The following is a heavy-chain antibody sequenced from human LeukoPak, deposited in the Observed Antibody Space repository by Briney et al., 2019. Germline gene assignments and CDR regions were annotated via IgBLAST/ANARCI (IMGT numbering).Heavy chain of an antibody. CDR1: GGSISSGSYY. D-gene: IGHD3-10*01. J-gene: IGHJ5*02. Sequence: SETLSLTCTVSGGSISSGSYYWGWIRQPPGKGLEWIGSIYYSGSTYYNPSLKSRVTISVDTSKNQFSLKLSSVTAADTAVYYCARDMVRGIDPWGQGTPVTVSS. CDR2: IYYSGST. CDR3: ARDMVRGIDP. V-gene: IGHV4-39*07.